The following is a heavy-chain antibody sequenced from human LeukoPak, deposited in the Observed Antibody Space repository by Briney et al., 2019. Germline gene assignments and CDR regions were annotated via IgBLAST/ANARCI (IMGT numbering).Heavy chain of an antibody. J-gene: IGHJ6*02. V-gene: IGHV4-61*01. CDR1: GGSVSSGSYY. CDR2: IYYSGST. Sequence: SETLSLTCTVSGGSVSSGSYYWSWIRQPPGKGLEWIGYIYYSGSTNYNPSLKSRVTISVDTSKNQFSLKLSSVTAADTAVYYCARDWNPYGMDVWGQGTTVTVSS. D-gene: IGHD1-1*01. CDR3: ARDWNPYGMDV.